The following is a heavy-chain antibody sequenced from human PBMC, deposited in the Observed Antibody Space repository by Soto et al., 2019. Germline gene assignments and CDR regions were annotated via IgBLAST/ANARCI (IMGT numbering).Heavy chain of an antibody. D-gene: IGHD6-19*01. J-gene: IGHJ4*01. V-gene: IGHV3-23*01. CDR2: ISGSDGST. Sequence: EVQLLESGGGLVQPGGSLRLSCAASGFTFSSYAMSWVRQAPGKGLEWVSVISGSDGSTYYADSVKGRFTISRDKSKNTLYLQMNSLRAEDTAVYYCARRASGWFFDYWGQGALVTVSS. CDR3: ARRASGWFFDY. CDR1: GFTFSSYA.